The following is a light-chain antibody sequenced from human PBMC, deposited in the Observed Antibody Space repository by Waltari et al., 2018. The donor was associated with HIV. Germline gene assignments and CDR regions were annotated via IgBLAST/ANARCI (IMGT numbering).Light chain of an antibody. CDR3: QQNIHWPPYT. CDR2: AAS. CDR1: QSVSGN. V-gene: IGKV3-15*01. J-gene: IGKJ2*01. Sequence: EPVLTQSPVTLSVSPGERVPLSCRASQSVSGNLVWYQQKPGQAPRLLIYAASSRATDIPARFSGSGSGTDYTLTISNLQSEDSAVYYCQQNIHWPPYTFGQGTKLEIK.